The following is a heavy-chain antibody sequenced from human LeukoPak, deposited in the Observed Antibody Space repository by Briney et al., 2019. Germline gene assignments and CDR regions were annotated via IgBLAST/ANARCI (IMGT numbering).Heavy chain of an antibody. CDR1: GGSISSGGNY. CDR3: ARRVGKYPTYYFDY. CDR2: IYYTGST. J-gene: IGHJ4*02. Sequence: SQTLSLTCTVSGGSISSGGNYWSWIRQHPGKGLEWIGYIYYTGSTNNNPSLKSRITLSVDTFKNQFSLRLSSVTAADTAVYYCARRVGKYPTYYFDYWGQGTLVTVSS. V-gene: IGHV4-31*03. D-gene: IGHD1-1*01.